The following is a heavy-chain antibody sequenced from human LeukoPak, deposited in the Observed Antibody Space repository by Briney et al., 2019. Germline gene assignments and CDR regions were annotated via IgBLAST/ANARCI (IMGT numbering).Heavy chain of an antibody. V-gene: IGHV4-39*01. D-gene: IGHD1-1*01. CDR3: ARGPLRYNWNDSRYYFDY. CDR1: GGSISSSSYY. CDR2: IYYSGST. J-gene: IGHJ4*02. Sequence: PSETLSLTCTVSGGSISSSSYYWGWIRQPPGKGLEWIGSIYYSGSTYYNPSLKSRVTISVDTSKNQFSLRLSSVTAADTAVYYCARGPLRYNWNDSRYYFDYWGQGTLVTVSS.